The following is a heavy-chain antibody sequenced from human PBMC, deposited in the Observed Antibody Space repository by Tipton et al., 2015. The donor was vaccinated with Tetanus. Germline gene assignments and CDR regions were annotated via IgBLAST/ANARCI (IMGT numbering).Heavy chain of an antibody. J-gene: IGHJ4*02. Sequence: SLRLSCSATGFSFSTHGMNWVRQAPGKGPEWIAYISRSSTMIFYTDSVKGRFTISRDNSNQSVYLEMNSLRADDTAIYYCAKASRVTDTKEGLDFWGQGTLVTVSS. V-gene: IGHV3-48*04. D-gene: IGHD2-21*02. CDR1: GFSFSTHG. CDR3: AKASRVTDTKEGLDF. CDR2: ISRSSTMI.